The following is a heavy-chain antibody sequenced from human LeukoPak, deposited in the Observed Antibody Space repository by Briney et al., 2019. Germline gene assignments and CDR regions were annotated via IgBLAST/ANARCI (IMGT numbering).Heavy chain of an antibody. CDR3: ARGGGATHLYYFDY. CDR1: GFTFSSYG. D-gene: IGHD1-26*01. Sequence: PGGSLRLSCAASGFTFSSYGMHWVRQAPGKGLEWVAVIWYDGSNKYYADSVKGRFTISRDNSQNTLYLQMNSMRAEDTAVYYCARGGGATHLYYFDYWGQGTLVTVSS. CDR2: IWYDGSNK. V-gene: IGHV3-33*01. J-gene: IGHJ4*02.